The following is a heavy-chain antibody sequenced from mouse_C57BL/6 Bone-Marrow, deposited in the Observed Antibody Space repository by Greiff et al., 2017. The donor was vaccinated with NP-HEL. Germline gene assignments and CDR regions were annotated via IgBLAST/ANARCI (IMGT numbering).Heavy chain of an antibody. CDR1: GFTFSSYG. CDR3: ASPYDYDVAWFAY. Sequence: EVKLVESEGDLVKPGGSLKLSCAASGFTFSSYGMSWVRQTPDKRLEWVATISSGGSYTYYPDSVKGRFTISRDNAKNTLYLQMSSLKSEDTAMYYCASPYDYDVAWFAYWGQGTLVTVSA. V-gene: IGHV5-6*01. CDR2: ISSGGSYT. J-gene: IGHJ3*01. D-gene: IGHD2-4*01.